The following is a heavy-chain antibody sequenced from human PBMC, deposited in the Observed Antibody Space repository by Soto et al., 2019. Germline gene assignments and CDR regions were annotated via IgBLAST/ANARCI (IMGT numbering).Heavy chain of an antibody. V-gene: IGHV3-48*02. CDR2: ISSSSSTI. CDR3: ARDFSFSYGYSDYFDY. D-gene: IGHD5-18*01. J-gene: IGHJ4*02. CDR1: GFTFSSYS. Sequence: PGGSLRLACAASGFTFSSYSMNWVRQAPGKGLEWVSYISSSSSTIYYADSVKGRFTISRDNAKNSLYLQMNSLRDEDTAVYYCARDFSFSYGYSDYFDYWGQGTLVTVSS.